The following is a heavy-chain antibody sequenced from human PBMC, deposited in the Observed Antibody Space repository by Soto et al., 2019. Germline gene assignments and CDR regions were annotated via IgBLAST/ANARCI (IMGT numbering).Heavy chain of an antibody. CDR2: IHYSGSI. J-gene: IGHJ6*02. D-gene: IGHD2-21*02. CDR3: AREDDGGDRDYYGLDV. CDR1: GGSISTDHYH. V-gene: IGHV4-30-4*01. Sequence: QVQLQESGPGLVRPSQTLSLTCTVSGGSISTDHYHWTWIRQAPGKGLEWIGYIHYSGSIQFNPSLQSRVSMSVDTSKNLFSLRMSSVTAADQAVYFCAREDDGGDRDYYGLDVWGQGTTVTVSS.